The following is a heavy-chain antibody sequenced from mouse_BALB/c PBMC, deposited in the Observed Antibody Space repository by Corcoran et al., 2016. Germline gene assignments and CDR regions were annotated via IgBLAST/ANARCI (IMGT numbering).Heavy chain of an antibody. Sequence: DVQLQESGPGLVQPSQSLSLTCSVTGYSITSGYYWNWMRQFPGNKLEWMGYISYDGSNNYNPSLKNRISITRDTSKNQFFLKLNSVTTEDTATYYCAREFSTMIRGFAYWGQGTLVTVSA. CDR2: ISYDGSN. J-gene: IGHJ3*01. D-gene: IGHD2-4*01. V-gene: IGHV3-6*02. CDR1: GYSITSGYY. CDR3: AREFSTMIRGFAY.